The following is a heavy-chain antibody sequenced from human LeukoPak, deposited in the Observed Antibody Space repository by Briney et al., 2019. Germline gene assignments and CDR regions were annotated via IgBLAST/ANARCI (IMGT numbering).Heavy chain of an antibody. CDR3: ARDRSYTGGWRAFDY. D-gene: IGHD5-18*01. Sequence: SVKVSCKASVGTFSRYAISWVRQAPGQGLEWMGGIIPMFGIANYAQKFQGRVTITADESTSTAYMELSSLRSEDTAVYYCARDRSYTGGWRAFDYWGQGTLVTVSS. V-gene: IGHV1-69*13. CDR2: IIPMFGIA. J-gene: IGHJ4*02. CDR1: VGTFSRYA.